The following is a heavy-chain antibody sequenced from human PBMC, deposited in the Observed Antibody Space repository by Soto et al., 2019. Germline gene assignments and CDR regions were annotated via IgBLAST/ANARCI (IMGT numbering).Heavy chain of an antibody. CDR1: GGTFSRYS. CDR2: IIPIFGIA. Sequence: QVHLVQSGAEVKKPGSSVKVSCKASGGTFSRYSITWVRQAPGHGLEWIGRIIPIFGIASYAQKFQGRVTITADDSTSTAYMELSSLRSDDTAVYYCAREDRDRETGLVPAAIDGMDVWGQGTTVTVSS. J-gene: IGHJ6*02. D-gene: IGHD2-2*01. CDR3: AREDRDRETGLVPAAIDGMDV. V-gene: IGHV1-69*08.